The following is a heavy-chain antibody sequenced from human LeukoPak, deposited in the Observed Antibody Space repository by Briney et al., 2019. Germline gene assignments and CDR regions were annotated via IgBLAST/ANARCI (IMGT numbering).Heavy chain of an antibody. J-gene: IGHJ4*02. CDR1: GGSFSGYY. CDR3: ARGIPGRSIDY. D-gene: IGHD3-16*02. V-gene: IGHV4-34*01. CDR2: INHSGST. Sequence: PSETLSLTCAVYGGSFSGYYWSWIRQPPGKGLEWIGEINHSGSTNYNPSLRSRVTISVDTSKNQFSLKLSSVTAADTAVYYCARGIPGRSIDYWGQGTLVTVSS.